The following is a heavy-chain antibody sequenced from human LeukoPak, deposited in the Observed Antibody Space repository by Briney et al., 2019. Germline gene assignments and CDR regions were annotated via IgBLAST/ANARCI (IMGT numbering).Heavy chain of an antibody. J-gene: IGHJ4*02. CDR2: ISGSGGST. CDR1: GFTFSSYG. D-gene: IGHD3-22*01. CDR3: AKDQRMYYYDSSGYGIDY. Sequence: GGSLRLSCAASGFTFSSYGMSWVRQAPGKGLEWVSAISGSGGSTYYADSVKGRFTISRDNSKNTLYLQMNSLRAEDTAVYYCAKDQRMYYYDSSGYGIDYWGQGTLVTVSS. V-gene: IGHV3-23*01.